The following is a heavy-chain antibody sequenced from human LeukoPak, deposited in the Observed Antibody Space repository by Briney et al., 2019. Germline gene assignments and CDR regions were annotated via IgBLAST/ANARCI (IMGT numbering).Heavy chain of an antibody. CDR3: ARDYDVVVVAAEGTDGMDV. D-gene: IGHD2-15*01. CDR2: ISAYNGST. Sequence: GASVKVSCKASGYTFTSYGISWVRQAPGQGLGCMGWISAYNGSTNYAQKLQGRVTMTTDTSTSTAYMELRSLRSDDTAVYYCARDYDVVVVAAEGTDGMDVWGQGTTVTVSS. J-gene: IGHJ6*02. CDR1: GYTFTSYG. V-gene: IGHV1-18*01.